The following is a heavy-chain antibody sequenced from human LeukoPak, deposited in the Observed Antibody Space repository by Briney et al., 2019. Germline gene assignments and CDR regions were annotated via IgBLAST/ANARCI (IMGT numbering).Heavy chain of an antibody. D-gene: IGHD6-19*01. CDR2: ISSSSSYI. CDR3: ARESRSSGWDYFDY. CDR1: GFTFSSYS. Sequence: PGGSLRLSCAASGFTFSSYSMNWVRQAPGKGLEWVSSISSSSSYIYYADSVKGRFTISRDNAKNSLYLQMSSLRAEDTAVYYCARESRSSGWDYFDYWGQGTPVTVSS. V-gene: IGHV3-21*01. J-gene: IGHJ4*02.